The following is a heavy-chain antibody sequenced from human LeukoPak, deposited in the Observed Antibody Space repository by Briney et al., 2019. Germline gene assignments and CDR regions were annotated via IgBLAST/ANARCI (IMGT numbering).Heavy chain of an antibody. CDR3: AKGIAGPPAVENMFDY. Sequence: PGGSLRLSCAASGFTFSSYGMHWVRQAPGKGLEWVAFIRYDGSNKYYADSVKGRFTISRDNSKNTLYLQMNSLRAEDTAVYYCAKGIAGPPAVENMFDYSGQGTLVTVSS. D-gene: IGHD6-13*01. V-gene: IGHV3-30*02. CDR2: IRYDGSNK. J-gene: IGHJ4*02. CDR1: GFTFSSYG.